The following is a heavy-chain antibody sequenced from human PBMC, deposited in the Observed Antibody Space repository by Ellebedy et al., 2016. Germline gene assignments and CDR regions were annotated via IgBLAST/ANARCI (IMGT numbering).Heavy chain of an antibody. V-gene: IGHV4-4*02. D-gene: IGHD6-13*01. Sequence: GSLRLXCTVSGGSFISDNWWHWVRQAPGKGLEWIGEINHSGSTNYNPSLKSRVTISVDTSKNQFSLKLSSVTAADTAVYYCARPVWAIAGWFDPWGQGTLVTVSS. J-gene: IGHJ5*02. CDR2: INHSGST. CDR1: GGSFISDNW. CDR3: ARPVWAIAGWFDP.